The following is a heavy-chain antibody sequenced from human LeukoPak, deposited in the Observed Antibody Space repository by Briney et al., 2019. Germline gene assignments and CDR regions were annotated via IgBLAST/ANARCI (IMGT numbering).Heavy chain of an antibody. Sequence: GGSLRLSCAASGFTFSSYAMHWVRQAPGQGLEWMGWINPNSGGTNYAQKFQGRVTMTRDTSISTAYMELSRLRSDDTAVYYCARDHGGYFDRVKQTWGQGTLVTVSS. V-gene: IGHV1-2*02. D-gene: IGHD3-9*01. CDR3: ARDHGGYFDRVKQT. CDR2: INPNSGGT. CDR1: GFTFSSYA. J-gene: IGHJ4*02.